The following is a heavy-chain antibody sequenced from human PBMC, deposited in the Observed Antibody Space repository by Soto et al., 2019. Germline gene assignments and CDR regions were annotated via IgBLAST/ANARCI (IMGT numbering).Heavy chain of an antibody. V-gene: IGHV4-34*01. J-gene: IGHJ6*03. CDR3: ARCDRPRGGYRDFMDV. CDR2: INHSGST. Sequence: PSETLSLTCAVYGGSFSGYYWSWIRQPPGKGLEWIGEINHSGSTNYNPSLKSRVTISVDTSKNQFSLKLSSVTAADTAVYYCARCDRPRGGYRDFMDVWGKGTTVTVAS. D-gene: IGHD5-12*01. CDR1: GGSFSGYY.